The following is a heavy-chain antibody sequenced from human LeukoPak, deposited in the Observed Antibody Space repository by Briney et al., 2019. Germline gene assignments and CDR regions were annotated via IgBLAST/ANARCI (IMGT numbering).Heavy chain of an antibody. J-gene: IGHJ4*02. Sequence: GGSLRLSCATSGFTFSSYAMTWVRQAPGKGLEWVSAITGSSGGTYYADSVKGRFTISRDNSKNTLYLQMNSLRAEDTAVYYCARSLSGYDSPFDYWGQGTLVTVSS. D-gene: IGHD5-12*01. CDR3: ARSLSGYDSPFDY. CDR1: GFTFSSYA. CDR2: ITGSSGGT. V-gene: IGHV3-23*01.